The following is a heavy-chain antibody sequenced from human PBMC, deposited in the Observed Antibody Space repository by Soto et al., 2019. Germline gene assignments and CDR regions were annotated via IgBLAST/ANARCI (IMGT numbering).Heavy chain of an antibody. J-gene: IGHJ3*02. V-gene: IGHV1-46*01. CDR3: AREISTVVTHGAFDI. D-gene: IGHD4-17*01. CDR2: INPSGGST. Sequence: GASVKVSCKASGYTFTSYYMHWVRQAPGQGLEWMGIINPSGGSTSYAQKFQGRVTMTRDTSTSTVYMELSSLRSEDTAVYYCAREISTVVTHGAFDIWGQGTMVTVSS. CDR1: GYTFTSYY.